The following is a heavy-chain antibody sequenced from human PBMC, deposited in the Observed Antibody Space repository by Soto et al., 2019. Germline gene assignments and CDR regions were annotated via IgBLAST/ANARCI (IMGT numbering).Heavy chain of an antibody. D-gene: IGHD1-7*01. V-gene: IGHV3-30-3*01. Sequence: QVQLVESGGGVVQPGRSLRLSCAASGFTFSSYAMHWVRQAPGKGLEWVAAISDDGSDKYYADSMKGQFTISRDNSKNTLYLQMNSLRAEDAAVYYCARDARTGTHWYFDLWGRGTLVTVSS. CDR1: GFTFSSYA. CDR3: ARDARTGTHWYFDL. J-gene: IGHJ2*01. CDR2: ISDDGSDK.